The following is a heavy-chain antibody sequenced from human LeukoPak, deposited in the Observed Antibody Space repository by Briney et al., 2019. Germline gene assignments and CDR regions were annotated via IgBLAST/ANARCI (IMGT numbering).Heavy chain of an antibody. Sequence: GGSLRLSCAASGFTFSNYGMAWVRQVPGKGLEWVSAITGSCGSTYYADSVRGRFTISRVNSQSTLYLHLRSLSPEDTAVYYCAKVGRYSYGWTVGPPNVYFFDHWGQGSLVTVSS. CDR2: ITGSCGST. D-gene: IGHD5-18*01. CDR1: GFTFSNYG. CDR3: AKVGRYSYGWTVGPPNVYFFDH. J-gene: IGHJ4*02. V-gene: IGHV3-23*01.